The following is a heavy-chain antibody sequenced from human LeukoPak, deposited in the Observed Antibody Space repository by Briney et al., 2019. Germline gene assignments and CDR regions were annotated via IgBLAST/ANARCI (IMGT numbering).Heavy chain of an antibody. D-gene: IGHD2-15*01. J-gene: IGHJ4*02. V-gene: IGHV1-3*01. CDR3: AREGGGSWPFDY. Sequence: ASVKVSCKASGYTFTSYAMHWVRQAPGQRLEWMGWINAGNGNTKYSQKFQGRVTMTRDTSTSTVYMELSSLRSEDTAVYYCAREGGGSWPFDYWGQGTLVTVSS. CDR2: INAGNGNT. CDR1: GYTFTSYA.